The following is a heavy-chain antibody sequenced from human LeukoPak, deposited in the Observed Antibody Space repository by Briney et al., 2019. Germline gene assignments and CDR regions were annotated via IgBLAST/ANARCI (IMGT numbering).Heavy chain of an antibody. V-gene: IGHV3-23*01. CDR1: GFTFSSSA. CDR2: ISVSGGNK. CDR3: AKKSALGFDY. J-gene: IGHJ4*02. D-gene: IGHD6-13*01. Sequence: PGGSLRLSCAASGFTFSSSAMTWVRQAPGKGLEGVSGISVSGGNKYYADSVKGRFNIYRENCKNKLYLQMNRQRGEDTAVYYCAKKSALGFDYWGQGTPVTVSS.